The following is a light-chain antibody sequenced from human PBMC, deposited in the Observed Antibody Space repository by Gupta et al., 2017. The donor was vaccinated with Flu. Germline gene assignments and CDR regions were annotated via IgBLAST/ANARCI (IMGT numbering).Light chain of an antibody. Sequence: QTVVTQEPSFSVSPGGTVTLTCGLSSGSVATNHHPNWYQQTPGRSPRTLIYETNMPFTGVPDRFSGSILGNKAALTITGAQADDESTYYCLLYLATGIWAFGGGTKLTVL. V-gene: IGLV8-61*01. CDR1: SGSVATNHH. J-gene: IGLJ3*02. CDR2: ETN. CDR3: LLYLATGIWA.